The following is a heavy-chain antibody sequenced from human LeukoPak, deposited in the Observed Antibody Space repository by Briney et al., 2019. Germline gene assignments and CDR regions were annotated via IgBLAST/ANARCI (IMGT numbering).Heavy chain of an antibody. V-gene: IGHV1-18*01. D-gene: IGHD3-22*01. J-gene: IGHJ4*02. CDR1: GYXFTSYG. CDR2: ISAYKGNT. CDR3: ARSHYYDSSGYHLIGFKY. Sequence: ASVKVSCKASGYXFTSYGISWVRQAPGQGLEWMGWISAYKGNTNYAQKLQGRVTMATDTSTSTAYMELRSLRSDDTAVYYCARSHYYDSSGYHLIGFKYWGQGTLVTVSS.